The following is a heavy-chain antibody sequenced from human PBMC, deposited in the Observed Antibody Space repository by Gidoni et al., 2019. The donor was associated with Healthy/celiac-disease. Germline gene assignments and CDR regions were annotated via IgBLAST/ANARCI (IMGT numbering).Heavy chain of an antibody. J-gene: IGHJ4*02. CDR3: ARGYCSGGSCYKY. D-gene: IGHD2-15*01. V-gene: IGHV4-39*01. Sequence: QLQLQESGPGLAKPSETLSLTCTVSGGSISSSSYYWGWFRQPPGKGLEWIGSIYYSGSTYYNPSLKSRVTISVDTSKNQFSLKLSSVTAADTAVYYCARGYCSGGSCYKYWGQGTLVTVSS. CDR1: GGSISSSSYY. CDR2: IYYSGST.